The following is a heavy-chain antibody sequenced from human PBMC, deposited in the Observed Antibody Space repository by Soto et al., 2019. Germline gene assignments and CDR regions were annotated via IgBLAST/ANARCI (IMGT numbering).Heavy chain of an antibody. J-gene: IGHJ6*02. V-gene: IGHV3-48*03. CDR2: ISSSDSTI. Sequence: PRWSLRLSCAASGFTFSSYEMNWFRQAPGKGLEWISYISSSDSTIYYADSVRGRFTISRDNAKNSLYLQMNSLRAEDTAVYYCARDGLKQRWLQLHYYYGMDVWGQGTTVTVSS. CDR3: ARDGLKQRWLQLHYYYGMDV. CDR1: GFTFSSYE. D-gene: IGHD5-12*01.